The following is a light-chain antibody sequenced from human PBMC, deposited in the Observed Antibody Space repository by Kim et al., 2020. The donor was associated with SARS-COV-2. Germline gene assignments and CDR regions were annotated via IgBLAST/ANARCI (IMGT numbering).Light chain of an antibody. CDR1: QGISTY. Sequence: SASVSDRVTLTCRASQGISTYLAWYQHKPRKAPNLLIYAASSLQSEVPSRFSGSGSGTDFTLTISSLQPEDFATYVCQQSKSIPYTFGQGTKLEI. J-gene: IGKJ2*01. CDR3: QQSKSIPYT. CDR2: AAS. V-gene: IGKV1-12*01.